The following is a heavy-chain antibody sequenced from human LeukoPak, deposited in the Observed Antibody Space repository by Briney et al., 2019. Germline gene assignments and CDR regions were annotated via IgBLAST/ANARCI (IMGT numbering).Heavy chain of an antibody. CDR3: ARDNYDYVWGSYRYYDY. CDR2: INSDGSST. Sequence: GGSLRLSCAASGFTFSNYWMHWVRQAPGKGLVWVSRINSDGSSTSYADSVKGRFTISRDNAKNTLYLQMNSLRAEDTAVYYCARDNYDYVWGSYRYYDYWGQGTLVTVSS. V-gene: IGHV3-74*01. J-gene: IGHJ4*02. D-gene: IGHD3-16*02. CDR1: GFTFSNYW.